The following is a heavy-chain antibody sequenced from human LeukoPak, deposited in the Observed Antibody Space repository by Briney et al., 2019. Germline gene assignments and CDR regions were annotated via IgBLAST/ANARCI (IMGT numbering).Heavy chain of an antibody. D-gene: IGHD3-16*02. Sequence: ETLSLTCTVSGHSISSGYYWGWIRQPPGKGLEWVSGLNWNGASTGYADSVKGRFTISRDNAKNSLYLQMNSLRAEDTALYHCARVYDYVWGSYRYTGAFDIWGQGTMVTVSS. J-gene: IGHJ3*02. V-gene: IGHV3-20*01. CDR2: LNWNGAST. CDR3: ARVYDYVWGSYRYTGAFDI. CDR1: GHSISSGYY.